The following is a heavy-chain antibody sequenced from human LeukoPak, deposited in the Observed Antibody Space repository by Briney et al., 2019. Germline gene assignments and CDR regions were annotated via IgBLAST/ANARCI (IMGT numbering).Heavy chain of an antibody. CDR3: ARGGHYSYGQGDAFDI. Sequence: PGGSLRLSCAASGFTFSSYGMHWVRQAPGKGLEWVAVISYDGSNKYYADSVKGRFTISRDNSKNTLYLQMNSLRAEDTAVYYCARGGHYSYGQGDAFDIWGQGTMVTVSS. CDR2: ISYDGSNK. CDR1: GFTFSSYG. J-gene: IGHJ3*02. V-gene: IGHV3-30*19. D-gene: IGHD5-18*01.